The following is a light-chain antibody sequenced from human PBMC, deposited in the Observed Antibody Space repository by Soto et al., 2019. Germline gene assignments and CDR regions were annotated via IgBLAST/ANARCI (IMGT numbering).Light chain of an antibody. CDR2: DIS. Sequence: QSVLTQPPSVSGSPGQSVAISCTGTSSDVGSYNRVSWYQQPPGTAPKLMIYDISNRPSGVPDRFSGSKSGNTASLTISGLQAEDEADYYCTSYTPSNTYVFGTGTKLTVL. CDR3: TSYTPSNTYV. CDR1: SSDVGSYNR. V-gene: IGLV2-18*02. J-gene: IGLJ1*01.